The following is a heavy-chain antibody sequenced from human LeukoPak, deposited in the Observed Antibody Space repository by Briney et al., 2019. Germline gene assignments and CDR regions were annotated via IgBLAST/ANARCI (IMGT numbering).Heavy chain of an antibody. V-gene: IGHV1-3*01. D-gene: IGHD3-22*01. J-gene: IGHJ3*01. Sequence: NDNTKYSQKFQGRVTIPRDTSASTAYLELHCLRSEDSAVYYCAIPPYPYYYDSSDEWAFDLWGQGTMVTVSS. CDR3: AIPPYPYYYDSSDEWAFDL. CDR2: NDNT.